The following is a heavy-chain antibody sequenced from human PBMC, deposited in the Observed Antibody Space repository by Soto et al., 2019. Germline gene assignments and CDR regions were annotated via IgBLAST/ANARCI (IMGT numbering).Heavy chain of an antibody. J-gene: IGHJ4*02. Sequence: SETLSLTCTVSGGSISSSSYYWGWIRQPPGKGLEWIGSIYYSGSTYYNPSLKSRVTISVDTSKNQFSLKLSSVTAADTAVYYCARRSGITIFGVVIPFFDYWGQGTLVTVS. CDR1: GGSISSSSYY. V-gene: IGHV4-39*01. CDR2: IYYSGST. CDR3: ARRSGITIFGVVIPFFDY. D-gene: IGHD3-3*01.